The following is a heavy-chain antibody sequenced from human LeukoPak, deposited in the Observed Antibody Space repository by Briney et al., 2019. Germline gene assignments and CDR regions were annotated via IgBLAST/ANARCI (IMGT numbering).Heavy chain of an antibody. D-gene: IGHD2-15*01. J-gene: IGHJ5*02. CDR3: ARVNTQGVPSP. Sequence: SETLSLTCTVSGGSINSGGYYWSWIRQPAGKGLEWIGRIYASGSANYNPSLKSRVTISVDTSKNQFSLELSSVTAADTAVYYCARVNTQGVPSPWGQGILVTVSS. CDR1: GGSINSGGYY. CDR2: IYASGSA. V-gene: IGHV4-61*02.